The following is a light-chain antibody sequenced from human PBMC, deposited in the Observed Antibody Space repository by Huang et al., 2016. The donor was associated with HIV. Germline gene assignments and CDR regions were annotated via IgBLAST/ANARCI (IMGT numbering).Light chain of an antibody. Sequence: DIQMTQSPASLSASVGDRVTITCRATQSISNYVNWYQQKPGKAPTLLIYGASTLQSGVPSRFSGSGSGTDFTLNISSLQPEDFTTYYCQQSYNTPPTFGQGTKVEI. V-gene: IGKV1-39*01. CDR1: QSISNY. CDR3: QQSYNTPPT. J-gene: IGKJ1*01. CDR2: GAS.